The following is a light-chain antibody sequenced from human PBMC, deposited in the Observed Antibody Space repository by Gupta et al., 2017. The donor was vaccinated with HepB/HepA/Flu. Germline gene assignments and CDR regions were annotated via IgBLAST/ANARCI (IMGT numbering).Light chain of an antibody. V-gene: IGKV1-39*01. Sequence: DIQMTQSPSSLSASVGDRVTITCRASQTINTYLNWYQQRPGKAPKVLIYAASHLLTGVPSRFCGRGSGTEFTLTINNLQPDDFAIYYCQQSNNTPRTFGQGTKVEMK. CDR3: QQSNNTPRT. CDR1: QTINTY. CDR2: AAS. J-gene: IGKJ1*01.